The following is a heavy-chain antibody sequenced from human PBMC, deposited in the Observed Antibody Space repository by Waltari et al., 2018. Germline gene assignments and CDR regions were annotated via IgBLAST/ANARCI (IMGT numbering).Heavy chain of an antibody. J-gene: IGHJ4*02. CDR1: GYSISSGYY. CDR3: ARLYEVPSGYDSN. D-gene: IGHD5-12*01. CDR2: IYHSGST. Sequence: QVQLQESGPGLVKPSETLSLTCAVSGYSISSGYYWGWIRQPPGKGLEWIGSIYHSGSTYYNPSLKSRVTISVDTSKNQFSLKLSSVTAADTAVYYCARLYEVPSGYDSNWGQGTLVTVSS. V-gene: IGHV4-38-2*01.